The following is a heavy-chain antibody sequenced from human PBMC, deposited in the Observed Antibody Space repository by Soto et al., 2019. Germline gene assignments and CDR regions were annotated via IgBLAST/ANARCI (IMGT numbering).Heavy chain of an antibody. CDR1: GYIFSDNY. J-gene: IGHJ4*02. D-gene: IGHD6-19*01. Sequence: AAVKGCSKATGYIFSDNYIPWVRQAPGQGLEWMAWINPKSGGTNYARNFQGRVTLTRDTSISTAYMDLSRLTSDDTAVYYCARAREDSSGWFDYWGQGTLVTVS. CDR2: INPKSGGT. V-gene: IGHV1-2*02. CDR3: ARAREDSSGWFDY.